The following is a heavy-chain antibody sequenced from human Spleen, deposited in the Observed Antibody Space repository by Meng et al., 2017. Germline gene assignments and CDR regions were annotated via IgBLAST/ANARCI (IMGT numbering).Heavy chain of an antibody. D-gene: IGHD5-24*01. Sequence: GESPKTSCAASGFTFSNYEMNWVRQAPWKGLEWLSYISTRGSTLYYADSVKGRFTISRDNPKNSLYLQMNSLRAEDTALYDCARDLSRYNRFDYWGQGILVTVSS. J-gene: IGHJ4*02. CDR2: ISTRGSTL. CDR3: ARDLSRYNRFDY. CDR1: GFTFSNYE. V-gene: IGHV3-48*03.